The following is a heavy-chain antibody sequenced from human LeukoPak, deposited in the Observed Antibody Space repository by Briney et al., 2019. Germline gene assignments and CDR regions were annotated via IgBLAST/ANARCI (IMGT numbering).Heavy chain of an antibody. CDR3: ARDLSSTSNWEFDY. D-gene: IGHD1-26*01. J-gene: IGHJ4*02. CDR2: INPNSGGT. CDR1: GYTFTGYY. V-gene: IGHV1-2*06. Sequence: ASVKVSCKASGYTFTGYYIHWVRQAPGQGLEWMGRINPNSGGTNDAQEFQGRVTMIRDTSISTAYMELSSLTSDDTAVYYCARDLSSTSNWEFDYWGQGTLVTVSS.